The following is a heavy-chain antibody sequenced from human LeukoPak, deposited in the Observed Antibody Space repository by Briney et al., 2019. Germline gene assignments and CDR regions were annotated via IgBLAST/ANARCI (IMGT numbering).Heavy chain of an antibody. J-gene: IGHJ5*02. V-gene: IGHV3-66*01. D-gene: IGHD2-2*02. CDR1: GFTVSSNY. CDR3: ARGGGSRDIVVVPAAIWFDP. Sequence: GGSLRLSCAASGFTVSSNYMSWVRQAPGKGLEWVSVIYSGGSTYYADSVKGRFTISRDNSKNTLYLQMNSLRAEDTAVYYCARGGGSRDIVVVPAAIWFDPWGQGTLVTVSS. CDR2: IYSGGST.